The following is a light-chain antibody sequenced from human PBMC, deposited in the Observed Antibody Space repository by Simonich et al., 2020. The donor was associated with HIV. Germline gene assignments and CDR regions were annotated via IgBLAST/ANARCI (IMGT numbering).Light chain of an antibody. CDR2: DAS. CDR3: QQFNSYPIT. J-gene: IGKJ5*01. CDR1: QGISRA. V-gene: IGKV1-13*02. Sequence: AIQLTQSPSSLSASVGDRVTIACRASQGISRALAWYQQKPGKAPKLLIYDASSLESGVPSRFSVSGSGTDFTLTISSLQPEDFATYYCQQFNSYPITFGQGTRLEIK.